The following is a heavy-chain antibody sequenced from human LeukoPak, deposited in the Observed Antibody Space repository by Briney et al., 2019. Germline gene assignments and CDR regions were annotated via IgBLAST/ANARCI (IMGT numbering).Heavy chain of an antibody. CDR3: HYESGERVDY. CDR2: IKQDGSEK. D-gene: IGHD1-1*01. V-gene: IGHV3-7*01. J-gene: IGHJ4*02. Sequence: GGSLRLSCVTSGFTFSNYWMSWVRQAPGKGLEWVANIKQDGSEKYYVDSVKGRFTIFTDNAKKSLYLQMNSLRAEDTAVYYCHYESGERVDYWGQGTLATVSS. CDR1: GFTFSNYW.